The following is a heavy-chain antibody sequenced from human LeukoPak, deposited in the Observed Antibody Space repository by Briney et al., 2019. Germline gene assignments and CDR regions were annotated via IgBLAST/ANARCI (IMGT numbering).Heavy chain of an antibody. Sequence: PSETLSLTCTVSGGSISSSSYYWGWIRQPPGEGLEWIGTIYYSGSTYYNPSPKSRVTISVDTSKNQFSLKLSSVTAADTAVYYCARLYYYYYYMDVWGKGTTVTISS. V-gene: IGHV4-39*01. CDR2: IYYSGST. J-gene: IGHJ6*03. CDR1: GGSISSSSYY. CDR3: ARLYYYYYYMDV.